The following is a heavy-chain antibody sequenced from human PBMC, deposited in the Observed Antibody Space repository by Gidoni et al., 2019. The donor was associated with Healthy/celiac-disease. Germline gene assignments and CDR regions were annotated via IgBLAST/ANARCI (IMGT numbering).Heavy chain of an antibody. CDR3: ARSWSGYYSRRVWFDP. V-gene: IGHV4-34*01. CDR1: GGSFSGYY. D-gene: IGHD3-3*01. J-gene: IGHJ5*02. Sequence: QVQLQQWGAGLLKPSETLSLTCAVDGGSFSGYYWSWIRQPPGKGLEWIGEINHSGSTNYNPSLKSRVTISVDTSKNQFSLKLSSVTAADTAVYYCARSWSGYYSRRVWFDPWGQGTLVTVSS. CDR2: INHSGST.